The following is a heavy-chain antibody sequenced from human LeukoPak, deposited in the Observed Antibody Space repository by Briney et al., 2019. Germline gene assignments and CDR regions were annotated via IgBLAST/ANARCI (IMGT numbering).Heavy chain of an antibody. CDR3: ARALVTKYYYYYMDV. CDR1: GGSISSYY. D-gene: IGHD3-16*02. Sequence: SETLSLTCTVSGGSISSYYWSWIRQPPGKGLEWIGYIYYSGSTNYNPSLKSRVTISVDTSKNQFSLKLSSVTAADTAVYYCARALVTKYYYYYMDVWGKGTTVTVSS. J-gene: IGHJ6*03. CDR2: IYYSGST. V-gene: IGHV4-59*01.